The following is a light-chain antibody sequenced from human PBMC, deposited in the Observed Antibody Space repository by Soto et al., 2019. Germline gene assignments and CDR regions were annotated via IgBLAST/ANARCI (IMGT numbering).Light chain of an antibody. CDR1: SSNIGAGCD. Sequence: QSVLTQPPSVSGAPGQRVTISCTGTSSNIGAGCDVIWYQQLPGTAPKLLIFGNNSRSSGVPDRFSGSKSGTSASLAVAGLQAEDEADYHCQSYDTRLSGSVFGGGTKLTVL. CDR3: QSYDTRLSGSV. CDR2: GNN. J-gene: IGLJ3*02. V-gene: IGLV1-40*01.